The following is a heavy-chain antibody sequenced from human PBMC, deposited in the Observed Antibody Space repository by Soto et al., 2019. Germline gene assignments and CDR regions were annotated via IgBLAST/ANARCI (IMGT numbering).Heavy chain of an antibody. J-gene: IGHJ4*02. CDR3: ARGPHYYDSSGYYHTLIDY. V-gene: IGHV4-4*02. CDR1: GGSISSSNW. D-gene: IGHD3-22*01. CDR2: IYHSGST. Sequence: PXETLSLTCSVAGGSISSSNWWSWVRQPPVKGLEWIGEIYHSGSTNYNPSLKSRVTISVDKSKNQFSLKLSSVTAADTAVYYCARGPHYYDSSGYYHTLIDYWGQGTLVTVS.